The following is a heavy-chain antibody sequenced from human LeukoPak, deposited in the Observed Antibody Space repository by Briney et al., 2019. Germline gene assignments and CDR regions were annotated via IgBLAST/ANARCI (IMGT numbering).Heavy chain of an antibody. Sequence: GASVKVSCKASGYTFTSYGISWVRQAPGQGLEWMGWISAHNGNTNYAQKLQGRVTMTTDTSTSTAYMELRSLRSDDTAVYYCARDPGGMRSLEWLLPFDYWGQGTLVTVSS. J-gene: IGHJ4*02. D-gene: IGHD3-3*01. V-gene: IGHV1-18*01. CDR2: ISAHNGNT. CDR1: GYTFTSYG. CDR3: ARDPGGMRSLEWLLPFDY.